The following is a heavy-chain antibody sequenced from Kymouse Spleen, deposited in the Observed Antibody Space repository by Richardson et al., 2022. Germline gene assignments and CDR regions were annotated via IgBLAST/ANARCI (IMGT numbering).Heavy chain of an antibody. Sequence: QVQLVESGGGVVQPGRSLRLSCAASGFTFSSYGMHWVRQAPGKGLEWVAVIWYDGSNKYYADSVKGRFTISRDNSKNTLYLQMNSLRAEDTAVYYCARAPCIAARWGDFDYWGQGTLVTVSS. CDR3: ARAPCIAARWGDFDY. CDR1: GFTFSSYG. V-gene: IGHV3-33*01. J-gene: IGHJ4*02. CDR2: IWYDGSNK. D-gene: IGHD6-6*01.